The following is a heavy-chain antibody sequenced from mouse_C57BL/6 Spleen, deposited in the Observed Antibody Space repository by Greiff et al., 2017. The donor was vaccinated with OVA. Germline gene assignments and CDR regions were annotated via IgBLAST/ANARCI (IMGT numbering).Heavy chain of an antibody. CDR2: IDPETGGT. CDR1: GYTFTDYE. D-gene: IGHD2-1*01. J-gene: IGHJ4*01. CDR3: TRGGGNFYAMDY. V-gene: IGHV1-15*01. Sequence: VQLKESGAELVRPGASVTLSCKASGYTFTDYEMHWVKQTPVHGLEWIGAIDPETGGTAYNQKFKGKAILTADKSSSTAYMELRSLTSEDSAVAYCTRGGGNFYAMDYWGQGTSVTVSS.